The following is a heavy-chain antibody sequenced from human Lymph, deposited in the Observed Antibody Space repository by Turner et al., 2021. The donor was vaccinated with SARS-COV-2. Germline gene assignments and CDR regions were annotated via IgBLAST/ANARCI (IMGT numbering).Heavy chain of an antibody. D-gene: IGHD2-21*02. V-gene: IGHV3-21*01. CDR3: ARGPPDFPYYFDY. CDR2: ITFTSSYI. Sequence: EVQLVESGGGMVKPGGSLRLSCAASGFTFSSYSMNWVRQAPGKGLEWVSSITFTSSYIYYADSVKGRFTISRDNAKNSLYLQMNSLRAEDTAVYYCARGPPDFPYYFDYWVQGTLVTVSS. J-gene: IGHJ4*02. CDR1: GFTFSSYS.